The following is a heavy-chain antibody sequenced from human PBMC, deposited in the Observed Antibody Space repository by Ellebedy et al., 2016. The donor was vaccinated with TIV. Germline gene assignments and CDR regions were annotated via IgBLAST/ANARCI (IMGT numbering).Heavy chain of an antibody. Sequence: PGGSLRLSCAASGFSFSSYWMSWARQAPGKGLEWVANIKKDGSEKNYVDSVKGRFTIARDNAKNSVYLQMNSLRAEDTAIDYCVAATGWYFDYWGQGTLVTVSS. V-gene: IGHV3-7*01. D-gene: IGHD6-19*01. CDR2: IKKDGSEK. CDR3: VAATGWYFDY. J-gene: IGHJ4*02. CDR1: GFSFSSYW.